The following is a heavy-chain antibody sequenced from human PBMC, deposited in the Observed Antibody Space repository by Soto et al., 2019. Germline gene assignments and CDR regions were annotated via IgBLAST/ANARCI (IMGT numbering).Heavy chain of an antibody. V-gene: IGHV4-59*01. D-gene: IGHD6-6*01. J-gene: IGHJ6*02. CDR2: FYHSGNS. CDR1: GGSIRSYY. Sequence: PSETLSLTCSVSGGSIRSYYWSWIRQSPEKGLEWIGYFYHSGNSNYNPSLKSRVTISRDNSKNTLYLQMNSLRAEDTAVYYCAKEAYSSSSYYYYYYGMDVWGQGTTVTVSS. CDR3: AKEAYSSSSYYYYYYGMDV.